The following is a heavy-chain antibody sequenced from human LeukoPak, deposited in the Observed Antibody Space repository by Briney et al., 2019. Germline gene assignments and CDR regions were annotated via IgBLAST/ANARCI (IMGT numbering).Heavy chain of an antibody. CDR2: INQDGSEE. J-gene: IGHJ4*02. CDR1: GSTFSIYW. D-gene: IGHD2-15*01. Sequence: GGSLRLSCAASGSTFSIYWMSWVRQAPGKGLEWVANINQDGSEEYYVDSLKGRFTISRDNAKNSLYLQMNSLRADDTAVYYCARYCSIGSCFDYWGQGTLVTVSS. V-gene: IGHV3-7*04. CDR3: ARYCSIGSCFDY.